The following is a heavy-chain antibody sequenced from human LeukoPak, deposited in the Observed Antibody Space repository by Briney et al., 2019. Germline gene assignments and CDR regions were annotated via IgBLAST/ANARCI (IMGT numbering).Heavy chain of an antibody. J-gene: IGHJ6*03. V-gene: IGHV4-61*10. CDR3: ARTPNCSGGSCYYYYYMDV. Sequence: SETLSLTCTVSGASISSGSYYWNWIRQPAGKGLEWIGYIYYSGSTNYNPSLKSRVTISVDTSKNQFSLKLSSVTAADTAVYYCARTPNCSGGSCYYYYYMDVWGKGTTVTISS. D-gene: IGHD2-15*01. CDR1: GASISSGSYY. CDR2: IYYSGST.